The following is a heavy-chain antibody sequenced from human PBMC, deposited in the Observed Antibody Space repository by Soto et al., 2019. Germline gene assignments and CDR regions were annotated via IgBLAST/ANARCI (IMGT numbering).Heavy chain of an antibody. CDR2: ISYDGSNK. Sequence: GWSLRLSCAASGFTFSSHAMHWVRQAPGKGLEWVAVISYDGSNKYYADSVKGRFTISRDNSKNTLYLQMNSLRAEDTAVYYCARSLTPRSYCSSTSCYSHYYGMDVWGQGTTVTVSS. V-gene: IGHV3-30-3*01. CDR3: ARSLTPRSYCSSTSCYSHYYGMDV. D-gene: IGHD2-2*01. CDR1: GFTFSSHA. J-gene: IGHJ6*02.